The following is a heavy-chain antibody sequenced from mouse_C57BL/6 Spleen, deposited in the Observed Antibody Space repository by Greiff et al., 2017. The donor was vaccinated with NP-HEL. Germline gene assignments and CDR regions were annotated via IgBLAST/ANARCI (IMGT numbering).Heavy chain of an antibody. D-gene: IGHD2-3*01. CDR2: IYPGDGDT. V-gene: IGHV1-80*01. CDR3: ARGEIYDGYYDYFDY. J-gene: IGHJ2*01. Sequence: VQLMESGAELVKPGASVKISCKASGYAFSSYWMNWVKQRPGKGLEWIGQIYPGDGDTNYNGKFKGKATLTADKSSSTAYMQLSSLTSEDSAVYFCARGEIYDGYYDYFDYWGQGTTLTVSS. CDR1: GYAFSSYW.